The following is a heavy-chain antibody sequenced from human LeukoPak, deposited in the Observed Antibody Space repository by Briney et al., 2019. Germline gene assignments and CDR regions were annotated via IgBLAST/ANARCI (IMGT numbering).Heavy chain of an antibody. CDR3: ANSRNVSPRDY. D-gene: IGHD1-1*01. CDR1: GFTFTNYA. V-gene: IGHV3-23*01. Sequence: GGSLRLSCAASGFTFTNYAMTWVRQAPGKGLEWVSAISGSGGITSYADSVKGRFTISRDNPKNTLYLQMNSLRAEDTAVYYCANSRNVSPRDYWGQGTLVTVSS. CDR2: ISGSGGIT. J-gene: IGHJ4*02.